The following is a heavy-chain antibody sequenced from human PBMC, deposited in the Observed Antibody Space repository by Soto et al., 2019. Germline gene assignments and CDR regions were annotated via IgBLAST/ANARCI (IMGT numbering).Heavy chain of an antibody. Sequence: QVQLVESGGGVVQPGRSLRLSCAASGFTFSSYSMHWVRQAPGKGLEWVAVIWYDGSNKYYADSVKGRFTISRDNSKNTLYLQMNSLRAEDTAVYYCARGDSSSSVFSDYWGQGTLVTVSS. J-gene: IGHJ4*02. V-gene: IGHV3-33*01. D-gene: IGHD6-6*01. CDR2: IWYDGSNK. CDR3: ARGDSSSSVFSDY. CDR1: GFTFSSYS.